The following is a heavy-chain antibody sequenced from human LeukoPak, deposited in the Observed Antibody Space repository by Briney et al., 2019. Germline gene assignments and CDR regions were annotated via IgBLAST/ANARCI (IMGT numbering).Heavy chain of an antibody. CDR2: ISYDGSNK. D-gene: IGHD2-21*02. Sequence: GGSLRLSCAASGFTFSSYGMHWVRQAPGKGLEWVAVISYDGSNKYYADSVKGRFTISRDNSKNTLYLQMNSLRTEDTAVYYCARDPICGADCYPPYYFDYWGQGTLVTVSS. CDR1: GFTFSSYG. J-gene: IGHJ4*02. V-gene: IGHV3-30*03. CDR3: ARDPICGADCYPPYYFDY.